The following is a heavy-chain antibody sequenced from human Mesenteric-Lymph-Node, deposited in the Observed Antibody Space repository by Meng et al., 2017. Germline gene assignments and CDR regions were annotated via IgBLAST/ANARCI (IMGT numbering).Heavy chain of an antibody. CDR2: INHSGST. V-gene: IGHV4-34*01. Sequence: QVRLQQCAAGLLKPSETLSLTCAVYGGSFSGYYRSWIRQPPGKGLEWIGEINHSGSTNYNPSLKSRVTISVDTSKNQFSLKLSSVTAADTAVYYCARGLVVPAAPADWFDPWGQGTLVTVSS. CDR3: ARGLVVPAAPADWFDP. CDR1: GGSFSGYY. J-gene: IGHJ5*02. D-gene: IGHD2-2*01.